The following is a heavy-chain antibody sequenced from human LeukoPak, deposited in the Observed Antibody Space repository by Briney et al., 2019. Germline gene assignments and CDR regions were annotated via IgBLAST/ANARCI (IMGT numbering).Heavy chain of an antibody. CDR2: INHSGST. V-gene: IGHV4-34*01. J-gene: IGHJ4*02. CDR3: ARGGYYYDSSGYDY. D-gene: IGHD3-22*01. CDR1: GVSFSGYY. Sequence: SETLSLTCAVYGVSFSGYYWSWIRQPPGQGLEWIGEINHSGSTNYNPSLKSRVTISVYTSKNQFSLKLSSVTAADMAVYYCARGGYYYDSSGYDYWGQGTLVSVSS.